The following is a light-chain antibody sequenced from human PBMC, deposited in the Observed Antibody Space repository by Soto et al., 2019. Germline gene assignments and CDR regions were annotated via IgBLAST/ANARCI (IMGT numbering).Light chain of an antibody. V-gene: IGKV3-15*01. Sequence: MTQSPSSLSASTGDRVTITCRASQGISSYLAWYQQKPGQAPRLLIYGASTRATGIPARFSGSGSGTEFTLTISSLQSEDFAVYYCQQYNNWPPITFGQGTRLEIK. J-gene: IGKJ5*01. CDR3: QQYNNWPPIT. CDR1: QGISSY. CDR2: GAS.